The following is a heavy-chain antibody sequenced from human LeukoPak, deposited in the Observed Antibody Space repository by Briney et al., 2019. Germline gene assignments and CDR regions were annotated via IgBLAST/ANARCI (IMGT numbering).Heavy chain of an antibody. J-gene: IGHJ5*01. CDR3: ARRVGFYGSGSLNYFDP. V-gene: IGHV4-39*02. Sequence: SETLSLTCTVSGVSIGSSSYYWGWIRQPPGKGLEWIGSVFRTGSTYYSASLKSRVSISVDTTKNHFALKVTSVTAADTAMYFCARRVGFYGSGSLNYFDPWGQGILVSVSS. CDR2: VFRTGST. D-gene: IGHD3-10*01. CDR1: GVSIGSSSYY.